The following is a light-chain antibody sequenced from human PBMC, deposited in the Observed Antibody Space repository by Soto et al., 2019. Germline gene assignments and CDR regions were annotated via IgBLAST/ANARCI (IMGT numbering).Light chain of an antibody. Sequence: DIVMTQSPLSLSVTPGESASISCRSRQTLLHINGYNYLDWYLQKPGQSPQLLFYLGSSRASGVPDRFSGSGSGTDFTLEISRVEAEDVGVYYCMQALQTPPAFGQGTKLEIK. CDR3: MQALQTPPA. V-gene: IGKV2-28*01. CDR1: QTLLHINGYNY. J-gene: IGKJ2*01. CDR2: LGS.